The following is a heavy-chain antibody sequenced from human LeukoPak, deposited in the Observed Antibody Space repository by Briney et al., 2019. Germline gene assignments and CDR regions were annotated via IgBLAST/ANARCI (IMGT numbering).Heavy chain of an antibody. CDR2: ISSSGSYI. Sequence: PGGSLRLSCAASRFTFSSYSMNWVRQAPGKGLEWVSSISSSGSYIYHADSVKGRFTISRDNAKNSLYLQMNSLRAEDTAVYYCARVGPWVNPDYYYCYMDVWGKGTTVTVSS. CDR3: ARVGPWVNPDYYYCYMDV. V-gene: IGHV3-21*01. J-gene: IGHJ6*03. CDR1: RFTFSSYS. D-gene: IGHD1-14*01.